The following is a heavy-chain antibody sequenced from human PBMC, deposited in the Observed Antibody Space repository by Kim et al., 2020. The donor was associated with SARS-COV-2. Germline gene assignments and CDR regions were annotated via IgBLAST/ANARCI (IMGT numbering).Heavy chain of an antibody. CDR3: ASQRIVVVAARSAFDI. CDR2: INHSGST. D-gene: IGHD2-15*01. V-gene: IGHV4-34*01. CDR1: GGSFSGYY. J-gene: IGHJ3*02. Sequence: SETLSLTCAVYGGSFSGYYWSWIRQPPGKGLEWIGEINHSGSTNYNPSLKSRVTISVDTSKNQFSLKLSSVTAADTAVYYCASQRIVVVAARSAFDIWGQGTMVTVSS.